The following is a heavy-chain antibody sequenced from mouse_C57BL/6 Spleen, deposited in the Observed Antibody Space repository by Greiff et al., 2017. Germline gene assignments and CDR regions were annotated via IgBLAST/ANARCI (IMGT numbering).Heavy chain of an antibody. CDR1: GYTFTSYW. CDR3: ARGDYYGAWFAY. J-gene: IGHJ3*01. V-gene: IGHV1-61*01. D-gene: IGHD1-1*01. Sequence: QVQLHQPGPELVRPGSSVKLSCKASGYTFTSYWLDWVKQRPGQGLDWIGNLYPSDSAPHYNQKFKDKATLTVDKSSSTAYMQLSSLTSEDSAVYYCARGDYYGAWFAYWGQGTLVTVSA. CDR2: LYPSDSAP.